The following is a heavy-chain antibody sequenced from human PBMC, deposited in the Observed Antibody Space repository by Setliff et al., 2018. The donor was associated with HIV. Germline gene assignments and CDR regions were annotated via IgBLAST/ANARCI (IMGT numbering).Heavy chain of an antibody. Sequence: PSETLSLTCVVSGYSISSGSYWGWIRQPPGKGLEWIGDVSHTGSTNYSPSLKSRITISADTPKNQFSLKLSSVTAADTAVYYCAREGTYSGTYWVRRVASFDIWGQGTMVAVSS. CDR1: GYSISSGSY. J-gene: IGHJ3*02. CDR3: AREGTYSGTYWVRRVASFDI. CDR2: VSHTGST. V-gene: IGHV4-38-2*02. D-gene: IGHD1-26*01.